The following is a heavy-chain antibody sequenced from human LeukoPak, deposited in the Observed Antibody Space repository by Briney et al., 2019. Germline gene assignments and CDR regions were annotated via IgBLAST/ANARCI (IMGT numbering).Heavy chain of an antibody. V-gene: IGHV3-7*03. CDR1: GFTFSSQW. D-gene: IGHD2-15*01. CDR2: VNQGGTEK. J-gene: IGHJ4*02. Sequence: GGSLRLSCAASGFTFSSQWMSWVRQAPGKGLEWVANVNQGGTEKYYVDSVKGRFTISRDNSKNTLYLQMNSLRAEDTAVYYCAKGDIVVVVAATTIDYWGQGTLVTVSS. CDR3: AKGDIVVVVAATTIDY.